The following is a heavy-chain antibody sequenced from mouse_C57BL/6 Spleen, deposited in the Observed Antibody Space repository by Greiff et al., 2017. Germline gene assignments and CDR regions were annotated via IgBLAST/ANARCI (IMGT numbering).Heavy chain of an antibody. CDR3: ARLTTVVATEGYFDY. V-gene: IGHV5-9*01. CDR1: GFTFSSYT. Sequence: EVKLVESGGGLVKPGGSLKLSCAASGFTFSSYTMSWVRQTPEKRLEWVATISGDGGNTYYPDSVQGRFTISRDNAKNTLYLQMSSLRSEDAALDYCARLTTVVATEGYFDYWGQGTTLTVSS. D-gene: IGHD1-1*01. CDR2: ISGDGGNT. J-gene: IGHJ2*01.